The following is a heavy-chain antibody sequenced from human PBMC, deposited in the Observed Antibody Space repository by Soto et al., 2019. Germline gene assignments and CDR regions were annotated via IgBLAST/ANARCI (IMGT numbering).Heavy chain of an antibody. Sequence: PGGSLRLSCAASGFTSSSNWMHWVRQAPGRGPVWVSRINNDGSATTYVDSVKGRFTISRDNAKNTLYLQMNNLRAEDTGVYYCAAGRWELLVPHWGQGTLVTVSS. J-gene: IGHJ4*02. D-gene: IGHD2-15*01. V-gene: IGHV3-74*01. CDR2: INNDGSAT. CDR3: AAGRWELLVPH. CDR1: GFTSSSNW.